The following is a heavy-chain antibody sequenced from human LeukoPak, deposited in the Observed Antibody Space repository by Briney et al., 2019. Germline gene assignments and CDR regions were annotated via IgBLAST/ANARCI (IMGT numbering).Heavy chain of an antibody. V-gene: IGHV3-23*01. CDR1: GFTFSSYA. Sequence: GGSLRLSCAGSGFTFSSYAMSWVRQAPGKGLEWVSAISGSGGSTYYADSVKGRFTISRDNSKNTLYLQMNSLRAEDTAVYYCAKAPRYCSSTSCLPIDYWGQGTLVTVSS. J-gene: IGHJ4*02. D-gene: IGHD2-2*01. CDR3: AKAPRYCSSTSCLPIDY. CDR2: ISGSGGST.